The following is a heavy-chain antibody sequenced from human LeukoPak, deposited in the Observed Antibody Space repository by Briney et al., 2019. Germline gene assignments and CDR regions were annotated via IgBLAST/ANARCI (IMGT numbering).Heavy chain of an antibody. CDR3: AKDAHSSGYYGDYYMDV. D-gene: IGHD3-22*01. V-gene: IGHV3-30*18. CDR1: GFTFSSYG. J-gene: IGHJ6*03. CDR2: ISYDGSNK. Sequence: GGSLRLSCAASGFTFSSYGMHWVRQAPGKGLEWVAVISYDGSNKYYADSVKGRFTISRDNSKNTLYLQMNSLRAEDTAVYYCAKDAHSSGYYGDYYMDVWGKGTTVTVSS.